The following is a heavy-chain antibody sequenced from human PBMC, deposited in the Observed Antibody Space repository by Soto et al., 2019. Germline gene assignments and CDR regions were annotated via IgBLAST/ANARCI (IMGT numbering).Heavy chain of an antibody. CDR3: AREMGYGMDV. J-gene: IGHJ6*02. CDR1: GFIFDDNA. V-gene: IGHV3-9*01. Sequence: EVQLVESGGGLVQPGRSLRLSCVASGFIFDDNAMHWVRQAPGKGLEWVSGISWNSGSIDYADSVKGRFTISRDNAKNSLYLQMNSLRAEDTAVYYCAREMGYGMDVWGQGTTVTVSS. CDR2: ISWNSGSI. D-gene: IGHD2-8*01.